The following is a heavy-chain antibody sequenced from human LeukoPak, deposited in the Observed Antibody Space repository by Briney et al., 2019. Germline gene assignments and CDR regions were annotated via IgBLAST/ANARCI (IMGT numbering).Heavy chain of an antibody. J-gene: IGHJ4*02. CDR2: ISGSGGST. Sequence: GGSLRLSCAASGFTFSSYAMSWVRQAPGKGLRWVSAISGSGGSTYYADSVKGRFTISRDNSKNTLYLQMNSLRAEDTAVYYCARATSSGWPRGYLDYWGQGTLVTVSS. D-gene: IGHD6-19*01. CDR3: ARATSSGWPRGYLDY. CDR1: GFTFSSYA. V-gene: IGHV3-23*01.